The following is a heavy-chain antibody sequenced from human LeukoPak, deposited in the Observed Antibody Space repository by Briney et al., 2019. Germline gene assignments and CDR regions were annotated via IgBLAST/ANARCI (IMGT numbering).Heavy chain of an antibody. CDR1: GFTFSNAW. CDR2: IRSKAYGGTT. J-gene: IGHJ4*02. D-gene: IGHD5-18*01. CDR3: TRVPYVDTGFFDY. V-gene: IGHV3-49*04. Sequence: PGGSLRLSCAASGFTFSNAWMSWVRQAPGKGLEWVGFIRSKAYGGTTEYAASVKGRFTISRDDSKSIAYLQMNSLKTEDTAVYYCTRVPYVDTGFFDYWGQGTLVTVSS.